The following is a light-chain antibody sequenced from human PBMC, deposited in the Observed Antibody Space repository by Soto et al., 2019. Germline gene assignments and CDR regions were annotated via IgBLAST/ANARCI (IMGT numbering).Light chain of an antibody. CDR3: QQYQSYFLT. Sequence: DIQMTQSPSTLSASVGDRVTITCRASQSISRSLAWYQQKSGKAPKLLIYDASSLESEVPSRFSGSGFGTEFTLTISGLQPDDFATYYCQQYQSYFLTFGPGTTVDMK. CDR1: QSISRS. J-gene: IGKJ3*01. V-gene: IGKV1-5*01. CDR2: DAS.